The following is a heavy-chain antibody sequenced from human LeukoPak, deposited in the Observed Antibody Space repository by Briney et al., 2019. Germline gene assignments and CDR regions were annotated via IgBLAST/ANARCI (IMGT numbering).Heavy chain of an antibody. D-gene: IGHD3-22*01. CDR2: IIPILGIA. CDR3: RADYYDSSGYADY. V-gene: IGHV1-69*04. J-gene: IGHJ4*02. Sequence: GASVKVSCKASGGTFSSYAISWVRQAPGQGLEWMGRIIPILGIANYAQKFQGRVTITADKSTSTAYMELSSLRSEDTAVYYCRADYYDSSGYADYWGQGTLVTDSS. CDR1: GGTFSSYA.